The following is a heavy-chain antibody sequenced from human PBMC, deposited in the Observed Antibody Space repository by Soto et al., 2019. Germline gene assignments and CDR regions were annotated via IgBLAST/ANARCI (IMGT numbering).Heavy chain of an antibody. CDR1: GFTFSSYS. V-gene: IGHV3-21*01. D-gene: IGHD6-19*01. J-gene: IGHJ3*02. Sequence: EVQLVETGGGLVKPGGSPRLTCAASGFTFSSYSINRVRQAPGKGLEWVSTIPTSSTSLYYADSVKGRFTTSKDNSKNSLYQQMYSLGVEDTAVYYCARVQWLDSHIWAQGKMVTVSS. CDR2: IPTSSTSL. CDR3: ARVQWLDSHI.